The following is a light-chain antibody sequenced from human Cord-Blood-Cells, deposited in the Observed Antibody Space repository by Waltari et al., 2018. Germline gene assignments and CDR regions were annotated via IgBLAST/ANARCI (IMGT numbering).Light chain of an antibody. CDR1: QSVSSSY. J-gene: IGKJ4*01. CDR3: QQYGSSLT. V-gene: IGKV3-20*01. CDR2: GAS. Sequence: EIVLTQSPGTLSLSPGDRSTRSCRASQSVSSSYFACYQQKPGQAPRFLTYGASSRATGIPDRFSGRGSGTDFTSTSSRLEPEDFAVYYCQQYGSSLTVGGGTKVEIK.